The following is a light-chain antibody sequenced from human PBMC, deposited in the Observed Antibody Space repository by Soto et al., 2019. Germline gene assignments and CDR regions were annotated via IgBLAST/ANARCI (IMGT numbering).Light chain of an antibody. CDR2: DAS. V-gene: IGKV3-11*01. CDR1: QSVINNY. Sequence: EIVLTQSPGTLSLSPGERATLSCRASQSVINNYLAWYQQKPGQAPRLLIYDASNRATGVPARFSGSGSGTDFTLTISSLQSEDFAVYYCQQYNNWPPWTFGQGTKVDIK. J-gene: IGKJ1*01. CDR3: QQYNNWPPWT.